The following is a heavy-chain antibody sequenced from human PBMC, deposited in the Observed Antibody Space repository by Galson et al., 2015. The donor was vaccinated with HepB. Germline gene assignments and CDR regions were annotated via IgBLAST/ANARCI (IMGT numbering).Heavy chain of an antibody. CDR3: ATDSNSSGQSTHYYGMDV. Sequence: SVKVSCRASGYKFTSYYMHWVRQAPGQGLEWMGIINPSGGSTDYAQKFRGRLTMTRDTSTDTAYMELSSLRSEDTAVYYCATDSNSSGQSTHYYGMDVWGQGTTVTVSS. V-gene: IGHV1-46*01. CDR1: GYKFTSYY. J-gene: IGHJ6*02. CDR2: INPSGGST. D-gene: IGHD6-19*01.